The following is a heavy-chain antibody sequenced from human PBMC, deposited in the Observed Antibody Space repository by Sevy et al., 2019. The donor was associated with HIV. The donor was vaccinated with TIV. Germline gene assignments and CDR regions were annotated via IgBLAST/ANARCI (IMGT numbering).Heavy chain of an antibody. CDR3: ARGKDSGMAGYYYYYMDV. CDR1: GFTFSDHY. V-gene: IGHV3-72*01. D-gene: IGHD5-18*01. Sequence: GGSLRLSCAASGFTFSDHYMEWVRQAPGKGLEWVGRSRDKANSHTTEYVASVKGRFTISSDDSKNSLYLQMNSLKTEDTAVYYCARGKDSGMAGYYYYYMDVWGKGTTVTVSS. CDR2: SRDKANSHTT. J-gene: IGHJ6*03.